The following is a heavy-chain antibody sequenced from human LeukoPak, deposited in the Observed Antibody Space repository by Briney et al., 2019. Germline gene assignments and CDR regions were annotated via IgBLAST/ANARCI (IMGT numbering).Heavy chain of an antibody. CDR3: ARDNYYDSSGYDAFDI. CDR1: GGSISSGDYY. D-gene: IGHD3-22*01. CDR2: IYYSGST. J-gene: IGHJ3*02. V-gene: IGHV4-31*03. Sequence: SETLSLTCTVSGGSISSGDYYWSWIRQHPGKGLEWIGYIYYSGSTYYNPSLKSRVTISVDTSKNQFSLKLSSVTAADTAVYYCARDNYYDSSGYDAFDIWGQGTMVTVSS.